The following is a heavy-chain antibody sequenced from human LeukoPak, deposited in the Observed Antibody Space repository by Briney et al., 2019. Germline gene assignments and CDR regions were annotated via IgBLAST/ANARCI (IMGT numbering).Heavy chain of an antibody. D-gene: IGHD5-18*01. CDR2: VSGGNHHT. Sequence: GGSLRLSCAASGFSFDTYVMSWVRQAPGRGLEWVSSVSGGNHHTYYADSVKGRFTISRDNSKSSLFLHMSSLRVEDSAVYYCAKGISADGYNFELGADHWGQGTLVIVSS. J-gene: IGHJ4*02. CDR1: GFSFDTYV. CDR3: AKGISADGYNFELGADH. V-gene: IGHV3-23*01.